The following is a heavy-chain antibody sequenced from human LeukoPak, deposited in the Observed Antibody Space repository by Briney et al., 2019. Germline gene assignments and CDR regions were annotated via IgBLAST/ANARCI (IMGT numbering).Heavy chain of an antibody. J-gene: IGHJ4*02. Sequence: VASVKVSCKASGGTFSSYAISWVRQAPGQGLEWMGRIIPILGIANYAQKFQGRVTITADKSTSTAYMELSSLRSEDTAVYYCARDDTAMGGLPLDYWGQGTLVTVSS. D-gene: IGHD5-18*01. V-gene: IGHV1-69*04. CDR1: GGTFSSYA. CDR2: IIPILGIA. CDR3: ARDDTAMGGLPLDY.